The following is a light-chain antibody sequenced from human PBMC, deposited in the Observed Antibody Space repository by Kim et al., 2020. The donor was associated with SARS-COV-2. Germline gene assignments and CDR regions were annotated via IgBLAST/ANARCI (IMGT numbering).Light chain of an antibody. CDR2: KAS. J-gene: IGKJ1*01. V-gene: IGKV1-5*03. Sequence: SASVGDIVTITCRASQNMSDWLAWYQQKPGKAPNLLIQKASNLQSGVPSRFSGSGSGTEFTLTINSLQPEDFATYYCQQYKSYSRTFGQGTKVE. CDR1: QNMSDW. CDR3: QQYKSYSRT.